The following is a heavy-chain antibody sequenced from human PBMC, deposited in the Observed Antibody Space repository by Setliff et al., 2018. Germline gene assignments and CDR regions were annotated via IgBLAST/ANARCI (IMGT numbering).Heavy chain of an antibody. CDR1: GFTFGDFA. CDR2: IGGRDIST. CDR3: ARLSSGYCSGGSCPAGYDY. Sequence: GGSLRLSCAASGFTFGDFAMTWVRQAPGRGLEWVSGIGGRDISTYYADSVKGRFIISRDNAKNSLYLQANSLRAEDTAVYYCARLSSGYCSGGSCPAGYDYWGQGTLVTVSS. J-gene: IGHJ4*02. D-gene: IGHD2-15*01. V-gene: IGHV3-23*01.